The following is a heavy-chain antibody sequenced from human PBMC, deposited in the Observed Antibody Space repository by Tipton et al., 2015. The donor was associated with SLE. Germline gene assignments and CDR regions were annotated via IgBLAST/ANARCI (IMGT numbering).Heavy chain of an antibody. V-gene: IGHV3-21*03. J-gene: IGHJ4*02. CDR1: GGSFSGYY. CDR3: ARVQYSSGSYFCDS. Sequence: LSLTCAVYGGSFSGYYWSWIRQPPGKGLEWVSSISSASLSMYYADSVKGRFTISRDNAKNSLYLQMNSLREEDTGVYYCARVQYSSGSYFCDSWGQRTLVTVSS. CDR2: ISSASLSM. D-gene: IGHD6-19*01.